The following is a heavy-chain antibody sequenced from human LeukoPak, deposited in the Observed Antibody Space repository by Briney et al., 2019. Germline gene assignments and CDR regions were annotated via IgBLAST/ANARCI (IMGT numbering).Heavy chain of an antibody. J-gene: IGHJ3*02. Sequence: PSETLSLTCTVSGGSISSSSYYWGWIRQPPGKGLEWIGSIYYSGSTYYNPSLKSRVTISVDTSKNQFSLKLSSVTAADTAVYYCARDRLHDSSGDAFDIWGQGTMVTVSS. D-gene: IGHD3-22*01. CDR1: GGSISSSSYY. V-gene: IGHV4-39*07. CDR2: IYYSGST. CDR3: ARDRLHDSSGDAFDI.